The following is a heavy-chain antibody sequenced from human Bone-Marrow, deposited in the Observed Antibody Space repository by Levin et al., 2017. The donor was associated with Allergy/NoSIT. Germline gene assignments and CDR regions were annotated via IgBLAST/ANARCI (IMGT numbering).Heavy chain of an antibody. CDR2: IYHSGST. J-gene: IGHJ6*03. V-gene: IGHV4-4*02. Sequence: PSQTLSLTCAVSGGSISSDNWWSWVRQPPGKGLEWIGEIYHSGSTNYKSSLKSRVTISVDMSKNQFSLRLSSVTAADTAVYYCARMTTVITGGYYYYYMDVWGKGTTVTVSS. CDR1: GGSISSDNW. CDR3: ARMTTVITGGYYYYYMDV. D-gene: IGHD4-17*01.